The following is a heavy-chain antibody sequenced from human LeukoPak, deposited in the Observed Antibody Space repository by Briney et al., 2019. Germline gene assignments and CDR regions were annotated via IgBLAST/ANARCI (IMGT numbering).Heavy chain of an antibody. CDR3: ARARDGFPGYYYMDV. CDR2: INSDGSST. V-gene: IGHV3-74*01. J-gene: IGHJ6*03. D-gene: IGHD5-24*01. CDR1: GFTFSRYG. Sequence: PGRSLRLSCAASGFTFSRYGMHWVRQAPGKGLVWVSRINSDGSSTSYADSVKGRFTISRDNAKNTLYLQMNSLRAEDTAVYYCARARDGFPGYYYMDVWGKGTTVTISS.